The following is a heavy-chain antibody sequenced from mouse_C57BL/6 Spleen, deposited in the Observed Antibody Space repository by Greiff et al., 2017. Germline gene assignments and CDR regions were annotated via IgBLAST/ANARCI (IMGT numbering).Heavy chain of an antibody. J-gene: IGHJ3*01. CDR3: ARGGNYLFAY. V-gene: IGHV1-42*01. CDR2: INPSTGGT. Sequence: EVQRVESGPELVKPGASVKISCKASGYSFTGYYMNWVKQSPEKSLEWIGEINPSTGGTTYNQKFKAKATLTVDKSSSTAYMQLKSLTSEDSAVYYCARGGNYLFAYWGQGTLVTVSA. D-gene: IGHD2-1*01. CDR1: GYSFTGYY.